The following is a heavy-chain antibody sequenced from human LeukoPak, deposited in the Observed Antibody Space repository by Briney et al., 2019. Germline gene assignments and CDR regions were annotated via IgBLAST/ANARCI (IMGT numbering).Heavy chain of an antibody. Sequence: PSETLSLTCTVSGGSMSSYYWSWIRQPPGKGLEWIGYIYYSGSTKYNPSLKSRVTISVDTSKNQFSLKLSSVTAADTAVYYCARGARAGYNLEPFDYWGRGTLVTVSS. J-gene: IGHJ4*02. V-gene: IGHV4-59*08. CDR1: GGSMSSYY. CDR2: IYYSGST. CDR3: ARGARAGYNLEPFDY. D-gene: IGHD5-24*01.